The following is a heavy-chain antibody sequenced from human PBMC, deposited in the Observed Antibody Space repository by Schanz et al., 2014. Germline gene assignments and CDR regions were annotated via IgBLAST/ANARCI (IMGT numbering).Heavy chain of an antibody. Sequence: EVQLLESGGGLVQPGGSLRLSCAASGFTFRGYAMSWVRQAPGRGLEWVSIISGSGGNTYYADAVRGRFTISSDSSKNTLYLQMSSLRADDTAVYYCARNRGSGGQNWYFDLWGRGTLVTVSS. D-gene: IGHD1-26*01. CDR1: GFTFRGYA. CDR3: ARNRGSGGQNWYFDL. V-gene: IGHV3-23*01. CDR2: ISGSGGNT. J-gene: IGHJ2*01.